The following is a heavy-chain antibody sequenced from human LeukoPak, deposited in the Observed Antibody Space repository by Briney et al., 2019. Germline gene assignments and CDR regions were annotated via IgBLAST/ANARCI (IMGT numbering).Heavy chain of an antibody. J-gene: IGHJ4*02. Sequence: PSETLSLTCAVYGGSFSGYYWSWIRQPPGKGLEWIGEINHSGSTNYNPSLKSRVTISVDTSKNQFSLKLSSVTAADTAVYHCASSNDYGDYQGYWGQGTLVTVSS. D-gene: IGHD4-17*01. CDR1: GGSFSGYY. CDR3: ASSNDYGDYQGY. CDR2: INHSGST. V-gene: IGHV4-34*01.